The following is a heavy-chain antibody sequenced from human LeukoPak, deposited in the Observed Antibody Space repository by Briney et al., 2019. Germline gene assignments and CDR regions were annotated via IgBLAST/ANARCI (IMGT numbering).Heavy chain of an antibody. CDR3: ARSPPANWDNPTWFDY. V-gene: IGHV3-9*01. CDR2: ISWNSVGI. J-gene: IGHJ4*02. CDR1: GFTFDDYD. Sequence: PGRSLLLSCAASGFTFDDYDMNWVRHVPGKGLEWVSGISWNSVGICYADSVKGRFTISSDNANNFLYLQMNSLRADDTALYYCARSPPANWDNPTWFDYWGQGSLVTVSS. D-gene: IGHD1/OR15-1a*01.